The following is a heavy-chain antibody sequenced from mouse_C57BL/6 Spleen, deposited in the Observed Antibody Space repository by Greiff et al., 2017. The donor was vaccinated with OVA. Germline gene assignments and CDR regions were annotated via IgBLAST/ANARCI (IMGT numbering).Heavy chain of an antibody. CDR2: IDPNSGGT. V-gene: IGHV1-72*01. CDR1: CYTFTSYW. D-gene: IGHD2-2*01. Sequence: QVQLQQPGAELVKPGASVKLSCKASCYTFTSYWMHWVKQRPGRGPEWIGRIDPNSGGTKYNEKFKSKATLTVDKPSSTAYMQLSSLTSEDSAVYYCAREGIWLEEVMDYWGQGTSVTVSS. CDR3: AREGIWLEEVMDY. J-gene: IGHJ4*01.